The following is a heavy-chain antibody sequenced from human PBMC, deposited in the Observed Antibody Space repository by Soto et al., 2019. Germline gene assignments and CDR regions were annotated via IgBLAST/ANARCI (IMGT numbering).Heavy chain of an antibody. J-gene: IGHJ4*02. CDR2: INPSGGST. Sequence: QVQLVQSGAEVEKPGASVKVSCKASGYTFTSYYMHWVRQAPGQGLEWMGIINPSGGSTSYAQKFQGRVTMTRDTSTSTVYMELSSLRSEDTAVYYCARVGLRFLEWSTIFDYWGQGTLVTVSS. CDR1: GYTFTSYY. CDR3: ARVGLRFLEWSTIFDY. V-gene: IGHV1-46*01. D-gene: IGHD3-3*01.